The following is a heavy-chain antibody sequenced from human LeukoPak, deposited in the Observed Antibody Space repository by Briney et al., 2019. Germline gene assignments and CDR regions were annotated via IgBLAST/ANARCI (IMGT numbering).Heavy chain of an antibody. CDR3: VRAHHPGGWFDP. Sequence: GGSLRLPCAASGFTYSTSWMTWIRQAPGKGLEGVASMNQDGSEIHYVDSVKGRFTISRDNAKNSLFLQMNSLTADDTAVHYCVRAHHPGGWFDPWGQGTLVTVSS. V-gene: IGHV3-7*04. D-gene: IGHD3-10*01. CDR2: MNQDGSEI. CDR1: GFTYSTSW. J-gene: IGHJ5*02.